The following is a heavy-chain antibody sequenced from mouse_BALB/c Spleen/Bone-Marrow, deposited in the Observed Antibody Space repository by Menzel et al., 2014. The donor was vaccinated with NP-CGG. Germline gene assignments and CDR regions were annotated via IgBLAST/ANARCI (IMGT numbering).Heavy chain of an antibody. CDR3: ARGYDYGSWFAY. CDR2: INSNGGST. V-gene: IGHV5-6-3*01. Sequence: EVQLQQSGGGLVQPGGSLKLSCAASGFSFSGYGMSWVRQTPDKRLELVATINSNGGSTYYSDSVKGRFTISRDNAKNTLYLQMSSLKSEDTAMYYCARGYDYGSWFAYWGQGTLVTVSA. D-gene: IGHD2-4*01. J-gene: IGHJ3*01. CDR1: GFSFSGYG.